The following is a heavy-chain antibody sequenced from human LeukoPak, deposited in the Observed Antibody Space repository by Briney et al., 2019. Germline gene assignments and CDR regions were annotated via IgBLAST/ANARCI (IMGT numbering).Heavy chain of an antibody. V-gene: IGHV1-18*01. CDR2: ISAYDGDT. D-gene: IGHD6-13*01. Sequence: ASVKVSCKASGYSFNSYGISWGRHAPGQGLGWMGWISAYDGDTNYAQSLQGRVTMTTDTSTTTAYMELTGLRSDDTAVYYCARGLYSSSWYFDYWGQGTLVTVSS. CDR3: ARGLYSSSWYFDY. CDR1: GYSFNSYG. J-gene: IGHJ4*02.